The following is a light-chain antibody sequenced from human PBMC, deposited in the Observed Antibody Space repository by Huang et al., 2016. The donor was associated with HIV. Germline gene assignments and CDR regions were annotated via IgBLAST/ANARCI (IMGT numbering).Light chain of an antibody. Sequence: DIVMTQSPESLAVSLGERATINCKSSQSVLYTYNNKNYLAWYQQKPGQAPKLLIYWAAARESGVPDRFGGSGSGTDFTLSISSLQAEDVAVYFCQQYFNTPWTFGQGTKV. CDR3: QQYFNTPWT. V-gene: IGKV4-1*01. J-gene: IGKJ1*01. CDR1: QSVLYTYNNKNY. CDR2: WAA.